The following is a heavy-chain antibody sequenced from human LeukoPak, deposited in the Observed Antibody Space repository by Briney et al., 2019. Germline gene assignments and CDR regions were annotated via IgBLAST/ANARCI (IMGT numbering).Heavy chain of an antibody. CDR2: INPNSGGT. CDR1: GYTFTGYY. V-gene: IGHV1-2*02. D-gene: IGHD2-2*01. J-gene: IGHJ5*02. CDR3: ARDDGDIVVVPAARYENWFDP. Sequence: ASVKVSCKASGYTFTGYYMHWVRQAPGQGLEWMGWINPNSGGTNYAQKFQGRVTMTRDTSISTAYMELSRLRSDDTAVYYCARDDGDIVVVPAARYENWFDPWGQGTLVTVSS.